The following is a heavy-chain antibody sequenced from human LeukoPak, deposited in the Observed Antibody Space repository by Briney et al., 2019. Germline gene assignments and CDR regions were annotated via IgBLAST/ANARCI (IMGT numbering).Heavy chain of an antibody. CDR3: ASVLGYCSSTSCHYPFDY. Sequence: PSETLSLTCAVYGGSFSGYYWSWIRQPPGKGLEWIGEINHSGSTNYNPSLKSRVTISVDTSKNQFSLKLSSVTAADTAVYYCASVLGYCSSTSCHYPFDYWGQGTLVTVSS. V-gene: IGHV4-34*01. J-gene: IGHJ4*02. CDR2: INHSGST. CDR1: GGSFSGYY. D-gene: IGHD2-2*01.